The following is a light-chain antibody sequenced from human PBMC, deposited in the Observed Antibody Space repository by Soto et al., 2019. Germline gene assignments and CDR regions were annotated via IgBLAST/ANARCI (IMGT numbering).Light chain of an antibody. CDR2: AAS. CDR3: QQANSSPFT. V-gene: IGKV1-12*01. Sequence: DIQMTQSPSSVSASLGDRVTITCRASQHISTWLVWYQQKPGKAPQLLIYAASSLQTGVPSRFSGSGSGPDFPLTISRLQPEDSATYYCQQANSSPFTFGQGTRLAI. J-gene: IGKJ2*01. CDR1: QHISTW.